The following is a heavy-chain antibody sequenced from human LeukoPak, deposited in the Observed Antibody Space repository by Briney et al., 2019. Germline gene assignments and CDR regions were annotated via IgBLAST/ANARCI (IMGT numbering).Heavy chain of an antibody. Sequence: GGSLRLSCAASGFTFSSYSMNWVRQAPGKGLEWVSSIGSSSSYIYYADSVKGRFTISRDNAKNSLYLQMNSLRAEDTAVYYCARFSSSPNWGQGTLVTVSS. V-gene: IGHV3-21*01. D-gene: IGHD6-13*01. CDR3: ARFSSSPN. CDR2: IGSSSSYI. J-gene: IGHJ4*02. CDR1: GFTFSSYS.